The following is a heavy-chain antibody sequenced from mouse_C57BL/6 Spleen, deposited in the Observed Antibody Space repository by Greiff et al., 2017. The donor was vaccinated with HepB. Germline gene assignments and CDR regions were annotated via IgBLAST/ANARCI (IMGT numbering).Heavy chain of an antibody. Sequence: VQLQQSGAELVKPGASVKMSCKASGYTFTSYWITWVKQRPGQGLEWIGDIYPGSGSTNYNEKFKSKATLTVDTSSSTAYMQLSSLTSEDSAVYYCARGEVYYYSMDYWGQGTSVTVSS. CDR1: GYTFTSYW. CDR3: ARGEVYYYSMDY. J-gene: IGHJ4*01. V-gene: IGHV1-55*01. CDR2: IYPGSGST.